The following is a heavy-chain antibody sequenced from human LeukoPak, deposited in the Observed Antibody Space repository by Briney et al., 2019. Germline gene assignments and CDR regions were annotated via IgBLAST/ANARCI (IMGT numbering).Heavy chain of an antibody. CDR3: ARGSDTAMVDDYFDY. D-gene: IGHD5-18*01. CDR2: ISAYNGNT. CDR1: CYTFTSYG. V-gene: IGHV1-18*01. Sequence: ASVKVSCKASCYTFTSYGISWVRQAPGQGLEWMGWISAYNGNTNYAQKLQGRVTMTTDTSTSTAYMELRSLRSDDTAVYYCARGSDTAMVDDYFDYWGQGTLVTVSS. J-gene: IGHJ4*02.